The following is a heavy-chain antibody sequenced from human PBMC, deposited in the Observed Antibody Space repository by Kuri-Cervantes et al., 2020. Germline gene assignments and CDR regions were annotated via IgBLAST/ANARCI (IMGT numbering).Heavy chain of an antibody. J-gene: IGHJ4*02. CDR3: AHIGYYYGSGSLSWYFDY. Sequence: SGPTLVKPTQTLTLTCTFSGFSLSTSGVGVGRIRQPPGKALEWLALIYWNDDKRYSPSLKSRLTITKDTSKNQVVLTMTNMDPVDTATYYCAHIGYYYGSGSLSWYFDYWGQGTLVTVSS. D-gene: IGHD3-10*01. CDR1: GFSLSTSGVG. V-gene: IGHV2-5*01. CDR2: IYWNDDK.